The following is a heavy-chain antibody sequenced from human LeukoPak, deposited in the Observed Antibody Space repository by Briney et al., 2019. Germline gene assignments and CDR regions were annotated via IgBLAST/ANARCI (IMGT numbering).Heavy chain of an antibody. J-gene: IGHJ4*02. CDR2: IYYSGST. CDR1: GGSISSSSYY. Sequence: PSETLSLTCTVSGGSISSSSYYWGWIRQPPGKGLEWIGSIYYSGSTYYNPSLKSRVTISVDTSKNQFSLKLSSVTAADTAVYYCARQRVAVHFDYWGQGTLVTVSS. D-gene: IGHD6-19*01. CDR3: ARQRVAVHFDY. V-gene: IGHV4-39*01.